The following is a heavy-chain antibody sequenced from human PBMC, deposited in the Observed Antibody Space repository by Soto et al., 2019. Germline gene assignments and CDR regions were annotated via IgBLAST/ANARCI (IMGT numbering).Heavy chain of an antibody. V-gene: IGHV3-7*05. Sequence: GGSLRLSCAASGFNFSSYWMSWVRQAPGKGLEWVANIKQDGSEKNYVDSVKGRFTISRDNAKNSLYLQMNSLRAEDTAVYYCTTGVNVLRYFDWLSESFDYWGQGTLVTVSS. D-gene: IGHD3-9*01. CDR3: TTGVNVLRYFDWLSESFDY. CDR1: GFNFSSYW. CDR2: IKQDGSEK. J-gene: IGHJ4*02.